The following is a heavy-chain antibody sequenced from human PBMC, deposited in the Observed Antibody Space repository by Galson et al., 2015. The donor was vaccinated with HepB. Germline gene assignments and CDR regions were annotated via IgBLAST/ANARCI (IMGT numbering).Heavy chain of an antibody. V-gene: IGHV4-39*01. CDR3: ARRRSYDGSGYYPIDY. J-gene: IGHJ4*02. CDR1: SGSISRGGYY. Sequence: SETLSLTCSVSSGSISRGGYYWGWIRQPPGKGLEWIGSMSSGGSTYYNPSLQSRVTLSVDTSKSQFSLRLTSVTAADTAVYYCARRRSYDGSGYYPIDYWGQGTLVTVSS. CDR2: MSSGGST. D-gene: IGHD3-22*01.